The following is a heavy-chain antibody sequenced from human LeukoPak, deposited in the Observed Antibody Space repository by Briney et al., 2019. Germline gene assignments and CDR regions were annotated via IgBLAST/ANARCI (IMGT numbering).Heavy chain of an antibody. V-gene: IGHV1-8*01. CDR2: MNPNSGNT. CDR3: ASMPAPYYGMDV. J-gene: IGHJ6*02. D-gene: IGHD2-2*01. Sequence: GASVKVSCKASGYTFTSYDINWVRQATGQGLEWMGWMNPNSGNTGYAQKFQGRVTMTRNTSISTAYMELSSLRSEDTAVYYCASMPAPYYGMDVWGQGTTVTVSS. CDR1: GYTFTSYD.